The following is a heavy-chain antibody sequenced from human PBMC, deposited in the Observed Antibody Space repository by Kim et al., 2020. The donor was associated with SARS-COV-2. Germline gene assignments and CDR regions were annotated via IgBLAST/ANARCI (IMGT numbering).Heavy chain of an antibody. CDR2: IHHSGST. J-gene: IGHJ4*02. CDR3: TSKYYYDISGHYSSDW. V-gene: IGHV4-38-2*01. Sequence: SETLSLTCAVSGYSISSGYYWGWIRQPPGKGLECVGSIHHSGSTYYTPSLKSRVIITIDTSKNQFSLRLNSVTAADTAGYYCTSKYYYDISGHYSSDWWGQGTLVTVSS. D-gene: IGHD3-22*01. CDR1: GYSISSGYY.